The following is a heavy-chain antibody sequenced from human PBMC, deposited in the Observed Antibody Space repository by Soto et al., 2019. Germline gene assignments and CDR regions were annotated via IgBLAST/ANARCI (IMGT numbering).Heavy chain of an antibody. D-gene: IGHD1-1*01. J-gene: IGHJ3*02. Sequence: EVQLVESGGGFVQAGGSLRLSCAASGFTFSSYWMHWVRQAPGKGLLWVSRLNSDASTINYADSVKGRFTISRDNARNILYLQMNSLRTDDPALYYCARGGGTQLWAPLYNWGQGTMVTVSS. CDR2: LNSDASTI. V-gene: IGHV3-74*01. CDR1: GFTFSSYW. CDR3: ARGGGTQLWAPLYN.